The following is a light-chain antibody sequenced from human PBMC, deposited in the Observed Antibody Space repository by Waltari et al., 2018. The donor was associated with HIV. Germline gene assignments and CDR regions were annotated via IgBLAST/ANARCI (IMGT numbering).Light chain of an antibody. CDR3: QHRSSWPPT. CDR2: DSS. V-gene: IGKV3-11*01. J-gene: IGKJ4*01. Sequence: EIVLTQSPATVSLSPGPRATLSCRASQSIYVHLGWYHPKPGPPPPLLVYDSSKRVTDIPARFSGSGSGANFTLTISSLEPEDFAVYYCQHRSSWPPTFGGGTRIEI. CDR1: QSIYVH.